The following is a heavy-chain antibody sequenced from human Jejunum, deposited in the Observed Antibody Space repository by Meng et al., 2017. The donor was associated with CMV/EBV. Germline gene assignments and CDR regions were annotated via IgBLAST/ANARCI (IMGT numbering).Heavy chain of an antibody. V-gene: IGHV3-30-3*01. Sequence: SGFIFSSYTLHWVRQAPGKGLGWVSLISYDGSTKYYADSVKGRFTFSRDNSKSTLHLQMNSLRAEDTAVYYCAREGLRGVDAFDIWGQGTMVTVSS. J-gene: IGHJ3*02. CDR3: AREGLRGVDAFDI. D-gene: IGHD3-10*01. CDR1: GFIFSSYT. CDR2: ISYDGSTK.